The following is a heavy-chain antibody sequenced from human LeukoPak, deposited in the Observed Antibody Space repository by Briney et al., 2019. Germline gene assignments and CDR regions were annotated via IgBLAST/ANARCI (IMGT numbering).Heavy chain of an antibody. D-gene: IGHD2-2*01. CDR2: ISAYNGNT. CDR1: GYTFTSYG. Sequence: GASVKVSCKASGYTFTSYGISWVRQAPGQGLEWMGWISAYNGNTNYAQKLQGRVTMTTDTPTSTAYMELRSLRSDDTAVYYCARAPYCSSTSCYEDAFDIWGQGTMVTVSS. CDR3: ARAPYCSSTSCYEDAFDI. V-gene: IGHV1-18*01. J-gene: IGHJ3*02.